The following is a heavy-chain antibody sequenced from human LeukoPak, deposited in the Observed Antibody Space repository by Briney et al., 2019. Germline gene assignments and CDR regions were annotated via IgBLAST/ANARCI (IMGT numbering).Heavy chain of an antibody. CDR2: IRYDGSNK. Sequence: GSLRLSRAASGFTFSSYGMHWVRQAPGKGLEWVAFIRYDGSNKYYADSVKGRFTISRDNSKNTLYLQMNSLRAEDTAVYYCAKDRDYGSGSAYFDYWGQGTLVTVSS. D-gene: IGHD3-10*01. CDR3: AKDRDYGSGSAYFDY. CDR1: GFTFSSYG. V-gene: IGHV3-30*02. J-gene: IGHJ4*02.